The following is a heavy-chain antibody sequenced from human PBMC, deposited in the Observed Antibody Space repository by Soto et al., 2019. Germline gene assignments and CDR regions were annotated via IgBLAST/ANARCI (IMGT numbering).Heavy chain of an antibody. CDR3: ARGAGDYYDGNGYLGRH. J-gene: IGHJ4*02. V-gene: IGHV3-74*01. D-gene: IGHD3-22*01. Sequence: GGSLRLSCAASGFTFSSYWMHWVRQAPGKGLVWVARIKSDGSGTIYADSVKGRLTISRDNARNTLYLQMNSLRAEDTAVYFCARGAGDYYDGNGYLGRHWGQGT. CDR1: GFTFSSYW. CDR2: IKSDGSGT.